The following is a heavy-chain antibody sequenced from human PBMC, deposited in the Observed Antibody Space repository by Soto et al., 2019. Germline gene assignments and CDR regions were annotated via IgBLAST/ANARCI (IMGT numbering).Heavy chain of an antibody. V-gene: IGHV1-69*06. D-gene: IGHD2-2*01. J-gene: IGHJ4*02. CDR3: AGRCDGTNCLAHFDY. CDR2: IIPIFGTP. CDR1: GGTFNNYV. Sequence: ASVKVSCKASGGTFNNYVINWVRQAPGQGLEWMAGIIPIFGTPNYAQKFQGRVTITADKSTSTAYMELNSLRSEDTAVYYCAGRCDGTNCLAHFDYWGQGTLVTVSS.